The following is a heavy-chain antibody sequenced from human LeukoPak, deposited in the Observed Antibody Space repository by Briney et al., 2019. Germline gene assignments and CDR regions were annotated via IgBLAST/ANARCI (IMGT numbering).Heavy chain of an antibody. D-gene: IGHD5-18*01. V-gene: IGHV4-34*01. J-gene: IGHJ4*02. CDR2: INHSGST. Sequence: SETLSLTCAVYGGSLSGYSWSWIRQPPGKRLEWIGEINHSGSTNYNPSLKSRVTISVDTSKNQFSLKLNSVTAADTAVYYCARVSGYSYGGNDYWGQGTLVTVSS. CDR3: ARVSGYSYGGNDY. CDR1: GGSLSGYS.